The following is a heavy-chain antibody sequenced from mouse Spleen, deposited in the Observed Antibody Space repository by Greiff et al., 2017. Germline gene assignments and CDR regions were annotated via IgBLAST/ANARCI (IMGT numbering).Heavy chain of an antibody. V-gene: IGHV7-3*01. CDR1: GFTFTDYY. J-gene: IGHJ2*01. Sequence: DVKLVESGGGLVQPGDSLSLSCEASGFTFTDYYMNWVRQPPGKALEWLGFIRNKDYGYTTEYSESVKGRFTMSRDNSQSILYLQLNALRAEDSATYYCARGAYYGSSPDYWGQGTTLTVSS. D-gene: IGHD1-1*01. CDR2: IRNKDYGYTT. CDR3: ARGAYYGSSPDY.